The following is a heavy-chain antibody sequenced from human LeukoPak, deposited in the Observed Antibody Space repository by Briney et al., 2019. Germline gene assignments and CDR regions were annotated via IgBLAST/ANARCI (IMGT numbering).Heavy chain of an antibody. CDR1: GFSVSNNY. CDR3: GRAGVYSASSGYGPDR. J-gene: IGHJ5*02. Sequence: GGSLRLSCAASGFSVSNNYMSWVRQAPGKGLEWVSVIHSGGETYYTDSVKGRFTISRDNFKNTLYLQMNSLRAEDTAVYYCGRAGVYSASSGYGPDRWGQGTLVTVSS. D-gene: IGHD3-22*01. CDR2: IHSGGET. V-gene: IGHV3-53*01.